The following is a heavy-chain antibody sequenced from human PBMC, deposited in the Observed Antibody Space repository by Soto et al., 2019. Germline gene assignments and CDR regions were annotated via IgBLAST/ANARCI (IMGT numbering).Heavy chain of an antibody. CDR1: GGSISSSSYY. Sequence: SETLSLTCTVSGGSISSSSYYWGWIRQPPGKGLEWIGSIYYSGSTYYNPSLKSRVTISVDTSKNQFSLKLGAVTAADTAVYYCARSSLWGGGVVVPAAHVAYWGQGTLVTVSS. CDR2: IYYSGST. D-gene: IGHD2-2*01. J-gene: IGHJ4*02. CDR3: ARSSLWGGGVVVPAAHVAY. V-gene: IGHV4-39*01.